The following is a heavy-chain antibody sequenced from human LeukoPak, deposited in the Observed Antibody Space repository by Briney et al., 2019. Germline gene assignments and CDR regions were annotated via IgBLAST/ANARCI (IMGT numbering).Heavy chain of an antibody. CDR3: GRWGITAALHR. CDR2: IRPDGSDK. V-gene: IGHV3-7*01. CDR1: GFTFSNYW. J-gene: IGHJ5*02. D-gene: IGHD1-20*01. Sequence: GGSLRLSCAASGFTFSNYWMAWVRQAPGKGLEWVANIRPDGSDKFHVDSVRGRFTISRDNAQNSLSLQMNSLRAEDSGVYYCGRWGITAALHRWGQGTLVTVSS.